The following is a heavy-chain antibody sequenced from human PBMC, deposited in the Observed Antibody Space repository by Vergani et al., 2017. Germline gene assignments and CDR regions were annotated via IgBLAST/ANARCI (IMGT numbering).Heavy chain of an antibody. CDR2: FDPEDGET. V-gene: IGHV1-24*01. CDR1: GYTFTGYY. CDR3: ARACSSTSCYDY. Sequence: QVQLVQSGAEVKKPGASVKVSCKASGYTFTGYYMHWVRQAPGKGLEWMGGFDPEDGETIYAQKFQGRVTMTEDTSTDTAYMELSSLRAEDTAVYYCARACSSTSCYDYWGQGTLVTVSS. D-gene: IGHD2-2*01. J-gene: IGHJ4*02.